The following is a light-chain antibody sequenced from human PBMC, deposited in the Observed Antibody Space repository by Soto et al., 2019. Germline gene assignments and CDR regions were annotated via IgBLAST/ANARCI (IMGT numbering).Light chain of an antibody. CDR1: QSVSSN. Sequence: EIVMTRSPATLSVSPGERATLSCRASQSVSSNLAWYQQKPGQAPRLPIYGASTRATGIPARFSGSGSGTEFTLTISSLQSEDFAVYYCQQYNNWPPLTFGGGTKVEIK. J-gene: IGKJ4*01. CDR2: GAS. V-gene: IGKV3-15*01. CDR3: QQYNNWPPLT.